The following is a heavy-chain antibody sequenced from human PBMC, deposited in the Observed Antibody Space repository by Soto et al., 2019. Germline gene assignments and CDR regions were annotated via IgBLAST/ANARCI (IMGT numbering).Heavy chain of an antibody. V-gene: IGHV1-3*04. CDR1: GYTFTRYT. J-gene: IGHJ4*02. D-gene: IGHD2-2*01. Sequence: QVHLVQSGAEVKKPGASVKISCEASGYTFTRYTLHWVRQAPGQRLEWMWWINTDNGNTGYSQKFQGRVTVVRDTSARIVYMELSSLMSGDTAVYYCARDFDQGSFDYWGQGTLVTVSS. CDR2: INTDNGNT. CDR3: ARDFDQGSFDY.